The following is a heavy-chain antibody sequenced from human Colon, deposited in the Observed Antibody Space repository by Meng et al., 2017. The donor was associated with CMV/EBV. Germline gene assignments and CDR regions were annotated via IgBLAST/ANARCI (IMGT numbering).Heavy chain of an antibody. J-gene: IGHJ6*02. Sequence: GESLRLSCAASGFTFSHYWMHWVRQIPGKGLVWVARINSDGSMTHYADSGKGRFTISRDNAKNTLYLQVNSLRVEDTAVYFCATSMGGTRYGMDVWGQGTTVTVSS. D-gene: IGHD6-19*01. CDR1: GFTFSHYW. CDR3: ATSMGGTRYGMDV. CDR2: INSDGSMT. V-gene: IGHV3-74*01.